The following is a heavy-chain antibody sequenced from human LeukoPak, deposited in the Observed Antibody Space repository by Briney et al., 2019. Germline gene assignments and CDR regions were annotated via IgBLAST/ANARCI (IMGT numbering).Heavy chain of an antibody. CDR1: GGSISSSSYY. Sequence: SETLSLTCTVSGGSISSSSYYWGWIRQPPGKGLEWIGSIYYSGSTYYNPSLKSRVTISVDTSKNQFSLKLSSVTAADTAVYYCARVKGYGSYYYYGMDVWGQGTTVTVSS. J-gene: IGHJ6*02. CDR2: IYYSGST. D-gene: IGHD4-17*01. CDR3: ARVKGYGSYYYYGMDV. V-gene: IGHV4-39*07.